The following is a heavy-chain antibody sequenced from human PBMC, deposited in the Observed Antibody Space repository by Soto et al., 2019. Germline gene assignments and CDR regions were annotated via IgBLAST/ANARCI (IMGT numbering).Heavy chain of an antibody. CDR1: GASISSGDYF. CDR3: AREKGYISGPKNFDY. CDR2: IYDSGSS. J-gene: IGHJ4*02. Sequence: SETLSLTCTVSGASISSGDYFWSWIRQSPGKGLEWIGYIYDSGSSYYNPSLQSRVTMSVDTSKNQFSLKLSSMTAADTAVYYCAREKGYISGPKNFDYWGQGTLVTVSS. V-gene: IGHV4-30-4*01. D-gene: IGHD5-12*01.